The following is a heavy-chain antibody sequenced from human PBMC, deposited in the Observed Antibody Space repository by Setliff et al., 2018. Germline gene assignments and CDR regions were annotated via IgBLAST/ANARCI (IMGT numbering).Heavy chain of an antibody. CDR3: ATAWGEGYFDY. D-gene: IGHD3-16*01. CDR1: GFSFTSFG. Sequence: ASVKVSCKTSGFSFTSFGFSWVRQAPGKGLEWMGGFDPEDGETIYAQKFQGRVTMTEDTSTDTAYMELSSLRSEDTAVYYCATAWGEGYFDYWGQGTLVTVSS. CDR2: FDPEDGET. V-gene: IGHV1-24*01. J-gene: IGHJ4*02.